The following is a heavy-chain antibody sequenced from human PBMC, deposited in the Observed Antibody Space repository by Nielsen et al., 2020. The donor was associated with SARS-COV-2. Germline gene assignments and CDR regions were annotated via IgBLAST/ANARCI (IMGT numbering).Heavy chain of an antibody. D-gene: IGHD3-16*01. Sequence: GESLKISCAASEFTFSSYWMSWVRQAPGKGLEWVANIKQDGSEKYYVDSVKGRFTISRDNSKNTLYLQMNSLRAEDTAVYYCARDLAFGRAGEDYFDYWGQGTLVTVSS. CDR2: IKQDGSEK. V-gene: IGHV3-7*01. J-gene: IGHJ4*02. CDR1: EFTFSSYW. CDR3: ARDLAFGRAGEDYFDY.